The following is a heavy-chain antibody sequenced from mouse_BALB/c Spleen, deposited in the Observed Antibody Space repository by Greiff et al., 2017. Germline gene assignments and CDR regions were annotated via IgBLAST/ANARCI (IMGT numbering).Heavy chain of an antibody. D-gene: IGHD1-2*01. CDR1: GYAFSSYW. Sequence: QVQLQQSGAELVRPGSSVKISCKASGYAFSSYWMNWVKQRPGQGLEWIGQIYPGDGDTNYNGKFKGKATLTADKSSSTAYMQLSSLTSEDSAVYFCARENSLLRLRYYFDYWGQGTTLTVSS. J-gene: IGHJ2*01. CDR2: IYPGDGDT. V-gene: IGHV1-80*01. CDR3: ARENSLLRLRYYFDY.